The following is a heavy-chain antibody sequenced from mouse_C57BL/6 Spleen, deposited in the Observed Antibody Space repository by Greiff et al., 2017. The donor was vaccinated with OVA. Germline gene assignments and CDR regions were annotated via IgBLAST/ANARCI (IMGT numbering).Heavy chain of an antibody. J-gene: IGHJ3*01. CDR1: GFTFSSYA. V-gene: IGHV5-4*01. D-gene: IGHD6-1*01. CDR3: ARDLPFAY. Sequence: EVQLVESGGGLVKPGGSLKLSCAASGFTFSSYAMSWVRQSPEKRLEWVATISDGGSYTSYPDNVSGRFTISRDNAKNNLYLKMRHLKSENTAMYYCARDLPFAYWGQGTLVTVSA. CDR2: ISDGGSYT.